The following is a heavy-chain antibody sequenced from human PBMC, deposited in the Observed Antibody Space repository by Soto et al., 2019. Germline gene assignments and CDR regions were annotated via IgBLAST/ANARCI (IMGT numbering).Heavy chain of an antibody. CDR2: INLSVGST. V-gene: IGHV1-46*03. CDR1: GYTFTSYF. J-gene: IGHJ6*02. Sequence: ASVKVSCKASGYTFTSYFMHWVRQAPGQGLEWLGIINLSVGSTSYAQKLQGRVTMTRDTSTSTAYMELSSLRSEDTAVYYCATTHGPWVATTYGMDVWGQGTTVTVSS. CDR3: ATTHGPWVATTYGMDV. D-gene: IGHD5-12*01.